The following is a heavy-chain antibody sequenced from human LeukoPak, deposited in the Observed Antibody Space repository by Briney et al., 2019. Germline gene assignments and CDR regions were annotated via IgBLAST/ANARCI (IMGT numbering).Heavy chain of an antibody. CDR3: AISGDGYNLAAFDY. V-gene: IGHV1-18*01. J-gene: IGHJ4*02. CDR2: INPNSGGT. CDR1: GGTFSSYA. D-gene: IGHD5-24*01. Sequence: ASVEVSCKASGGTFSSYAISWVRQAPGQGLEWMGWINPNSGGTNYAQKFQGRVTMTTDTSASTGYMDLRNLKSDDTAVYYCAISGDGYNLAAFDYWGQGTLVTVSS.